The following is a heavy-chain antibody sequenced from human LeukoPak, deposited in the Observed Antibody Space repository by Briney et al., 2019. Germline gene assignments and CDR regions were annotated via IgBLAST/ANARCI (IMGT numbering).Heavy chain of an antibody. D-gene: IGHD6-13*01. CDR3: ARGYSSSWYYFDY. J-gene: IGHJ4*02. Sequence: PSETLSLTCTVSGGSISSYYWSWIRQPPGKGLEWIGYIYYSGSTNYNPSLKSRVTISVDTSKNQFSLKLSSVTAADTAVYYCARGYSSSWYYFDYRGQGTLVTVSS. CDR2: IYYSGST. V-gene: IGHV4-59*01. CDR1: GGSISSYY.